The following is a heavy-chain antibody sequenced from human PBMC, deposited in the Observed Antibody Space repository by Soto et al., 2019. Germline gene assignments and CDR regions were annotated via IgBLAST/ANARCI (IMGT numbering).Heavy chain of an antibody. J-gene: IGHJ3*02. CDR3: ARRAVGVGLTGDAFDI. V-gene: IGHV4-39*01. Sequence: QLQLQESGPGLVKPSETLSLTCTVSGASVSTSTYYWGWIRQPPGKGLEWIGSIYYSGSTYYSPSLKSRVTISVDTSKNQFSLKLSSVTAADTAVYYCARRAVGVGLTGDAFDIWGQGTMVTVSS. CDR1: GASVSTSTYY. D-gene: IGHD2-21*01. CDR2: IYYSGST.